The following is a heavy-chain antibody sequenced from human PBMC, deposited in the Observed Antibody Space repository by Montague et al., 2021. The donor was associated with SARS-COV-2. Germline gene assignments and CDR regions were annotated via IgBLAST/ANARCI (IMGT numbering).Heavy chain of an antibody. V-gene: IGHV6-1*01. Sequence: CAISGDSVSSNSAAWDWIRQSPSRGLEWLGRTYYRSQWYNDYAVSAGSRIAINPDTSKNHFSLQPDSVTPEDTAVYYCARSQHCGGGRCYSLSWFDPWGQGTLVIVSS. CDR1: GDSVSSNSAA. CDR3: ARSQHCGGGRCYSLSWFDP. CDR2: TYYRSQWYN. J-gene: IGHJ5*02. D-gene: IGHD2-15*01.